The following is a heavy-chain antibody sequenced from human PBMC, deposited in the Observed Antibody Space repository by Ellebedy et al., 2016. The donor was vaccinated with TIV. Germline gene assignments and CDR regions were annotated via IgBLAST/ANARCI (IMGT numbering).Heavy chain of an antibody. CDR1: GYTFTSYY. Sequence: SVKVSCXASGYTFTSYYMHWVRQAPGQGLEWMGGIIPIFGTANYAQKFQGRVTITADESTSTAYMELSSLRSEDTAVYYCASGPYCSGGSCYYEYYHYGMDVWGQGTTVTVSS. CDR2: IIPIFGTA. D-gene: IGHD2-15*01. CDR3: ASGPYCSGGSCYYEYYHYGMDV. V-gene: IGHV1-69*13. J-gene: IGHJ6*02.